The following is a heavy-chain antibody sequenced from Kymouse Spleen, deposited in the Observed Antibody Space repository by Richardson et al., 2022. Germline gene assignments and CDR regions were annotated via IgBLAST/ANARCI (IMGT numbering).Heavy chain of an antibody. D-gene: IGHD6-6*01. J-gene: IGHJ5*02. CDR2: INHSGST. V-gene: IGHV4-34*01. CDR1: GGSFSGYY. CDR3: ARADSSSSGWFDP. Sequence: QVQLQQWGAGLLKPSETLSLTCAVYGGSFSGYYWSWIRQPPGKGLEWIGEINHSGSTNYNPSLKSRVTISVDTSKNQFSLKLSSVTAADTAVYYCARADSSSSGWFDPWGQGTLVTVSS.